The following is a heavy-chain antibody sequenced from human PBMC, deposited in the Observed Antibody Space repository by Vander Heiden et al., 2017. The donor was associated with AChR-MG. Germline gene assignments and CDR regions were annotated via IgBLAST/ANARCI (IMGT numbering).Heavy chain of an antibody. CDR1: GYTFTSYG. J-gene: IGHJ6*02. CDR3: AREYYDSSGYYSPGGDYGMDV. V-gene: IGHV1-18*01. CDR2: ISAYNGNT. D-gene: IGHD3-22*01. Sequence: VQLVQSGAEVKKPGASVKVSCKASGYTFTSYGISWVRQAPGQGLEWMGWISAYNGNTNYAQKLQGRVTMTTDTSTSTAYMELRSLRSDDTAVYYCAREYYDSSGYYSPGGDYGMDVWGQGTTVTVSS.